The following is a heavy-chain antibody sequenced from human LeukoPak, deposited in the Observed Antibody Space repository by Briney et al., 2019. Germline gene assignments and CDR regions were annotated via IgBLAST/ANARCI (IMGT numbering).Heavy chain of an antibody. CDR2: IYTSGST. J-gene: IGHJ5*02. V-gene: IGHV4-4*07. CDR3: ARVLAAAGNNWFDP. D-gene: IGHD6-13*01. CDR1: GGSISYFY. Sequence: SETLSLTCTVSGGSISYFYWSWIRQPAGKGLEWIGRIYTSGSTNYNPSLKSRVTMSVDTSKKQFSLKLSSVTAADTAVYYCARVLAAAGNNWFDPWGQGTLVTVSS.